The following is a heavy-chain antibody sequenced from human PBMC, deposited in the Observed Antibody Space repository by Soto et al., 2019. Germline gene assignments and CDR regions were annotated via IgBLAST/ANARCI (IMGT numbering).Heavy chain of an antibody. CDR1: GFTFSSYA. D-gene: IGHD6-13*01. Sequence: GGSLRLSCAASGFTFSSYAMHWVRQAPGKGLEWVAVISYDGSNKYYADSVKGRFTISRDNSKNTLYLQMNSLRAEDTAVYYCARVGIAAAGITIGMDVWGQGTTVTVSS. J-gene: IGHJ6*02. CDR3: ARVGIAAAGITIGMDV. CDR2: ISYDGSNK. V-gene: IGHV3-30-3*01.